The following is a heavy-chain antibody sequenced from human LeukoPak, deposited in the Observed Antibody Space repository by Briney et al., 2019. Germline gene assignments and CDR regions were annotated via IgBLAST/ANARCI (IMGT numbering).Heavy chain of an antibody. J-gene: IGHJ6*03. CDR1: GLTFSSYA. Sequence: GGSLRLSCAASGLTFSSYAMSWVRQAPGKGLEWVSAISGSGGSTYYADSVKGRFTISRDNSKNTLYLQMNSLRAEDTAVYYCANRYRSSSRVDYYYYMDVWGKGTTVTVSS. D-gene: IGHD6-6*01. CDR3: ANRYRSSSRVDYYYYMDV. CDR2: ISGSGGST. V-gene: IGHV3-23*01.